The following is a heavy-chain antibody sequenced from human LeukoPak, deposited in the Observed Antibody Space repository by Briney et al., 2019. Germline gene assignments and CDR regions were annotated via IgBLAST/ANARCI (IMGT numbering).Heavy chain of an antibody. Sequence: GGSLRLSCAASGFTFSSYGMHWVRQAPAKGLEWVAIIPYDGSNKYYADSVKGRFTISRGNSKNTLYLQMNSLRAEDTAVYYCAKSTTVTQRGYFDYWGQGTLVTVSS. D-gene: IGHD4-17*01. CDR2: IPYDGSNK. CDR1: GFTFSSYG. V-gene: IGHV3-30*18. J-gene: IGHJ4*02. CDR3: AKSTTVTQRGYFDY.